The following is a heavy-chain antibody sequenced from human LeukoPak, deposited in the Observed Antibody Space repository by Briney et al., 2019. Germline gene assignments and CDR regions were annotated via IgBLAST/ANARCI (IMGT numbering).Heavy chain of an antibody. Sequence: PGRSLRLSCAASGFTFDDYAMHWVRQAPGKGLEWVSGISWNSGSIGYADSVKGRFTISRDNAKNSLYLQMNSLRAEDTAVYYCARDSELGRDYWGQGTLVTVSS. V-gene: IGHV3-9*01. D-gene: IGHD7-27*01. CDR3: ARDSELGRDY. CDR2: ISWNSGSI. CDR1: GFTFDDYA. J-gene: IGHJ4*02.